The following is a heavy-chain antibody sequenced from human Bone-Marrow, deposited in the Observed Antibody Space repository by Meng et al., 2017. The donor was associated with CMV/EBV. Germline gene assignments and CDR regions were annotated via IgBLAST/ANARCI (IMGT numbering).Heavy chain of an antibody. D-gene: IGHD5-24*01. Sequence: SVKVSCKASGGTFSSYAISWVRQAPGQGLEWMGGIIPILGIANYAQKFQGRVTITADKSTSTAHMELSSLRSEDTAVYYCARFRYNREESLYYFDYWGQGTLVTVSS. CDR3: ARFRYNREESLYYFDY. CDR2: IIPILGIA. J-gene: IGHJ4*02. CDR1: GGTFSSYA. V-gene: IGHV1-69*10.